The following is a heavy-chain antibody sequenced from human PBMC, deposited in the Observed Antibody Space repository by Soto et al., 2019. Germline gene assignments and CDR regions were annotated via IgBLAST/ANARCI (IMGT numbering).Heavy chain of an antibody. CDR2: ISGSGGST. D-gene: IGHD3-3*01. V-gene: IGHV3-23*01. Sequence: GGSLRLSCAASGFTFSSYAMSWVRQAPGKGLEWVSAISGSGGSTYYADSVKGRFTISRDNSKNTLYLQMNSLRAEDTAVYYCAKGGPLRFLEWSYFDYWGQGTLVTVSS. J-gene: IGHJ4*02. CDR3: AKGGPLRFLEWSYFDY. CDR1: GFTFSSYA.